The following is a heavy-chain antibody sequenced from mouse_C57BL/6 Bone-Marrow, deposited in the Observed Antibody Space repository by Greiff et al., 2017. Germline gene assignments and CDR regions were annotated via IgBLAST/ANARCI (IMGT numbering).Heavy chain of an antibody. CDR2: IRSKSNNYAT. J-gene: IGHJ3*01. CDR1: GFSFNTYA. D-gene: IGHD2-4*01. Sequence: EVKLVESGGGLVQPKGSLKLSCAASGFSFNTYAMNWVRQAPGKGLEWVARIRSKSNNYATYYADSVKDRFTISRDDSESMLYLQMNNFKTEETAMYYCVRGDYVAYWGQGTLVTVSA. V-gene: IGHV10-1*01. CDR3: VRGDYVAY.